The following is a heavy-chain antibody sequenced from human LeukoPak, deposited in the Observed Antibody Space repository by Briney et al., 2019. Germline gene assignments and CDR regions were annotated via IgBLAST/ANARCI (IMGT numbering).Heavy chain of an antibody. D-gene: IGHD6-19*01. CDR1: GYTFTSYS. CDR3: ARDPRYSSGWYDY. CDR2: INAGNGNT. J-gene: IGHJ4*02. Sequence: GASVKVSCKASGYTFTSYSMHWVRQAPGQRLGWMGWINAGNGNTKYSQKFQGRVTITRDTSASTAYMELSSLKSEDTAVYYCARDPRYSSGWYDYWGQGTLVTVSS. V-gene: IGHV1-3*01.